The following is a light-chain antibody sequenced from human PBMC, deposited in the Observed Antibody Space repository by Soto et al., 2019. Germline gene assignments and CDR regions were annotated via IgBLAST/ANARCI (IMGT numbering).Light chain of an antibody. CDR2: DVT. Sequence: QSVLTQPASVSGSPGQSITISCTGSSSDVGGYNYVSWYQQHPGKAPKLMIYDVTYRPSGVSDRFSGSKSGNTASLTISGLQTEDEADYYCTSYSNINTHVIFGGGTKVTVL. CDR3: TSYSNINTHVI. V-gene: IGLV2-14*03. J-gene: IGLJ2*01. CDR1: SSDVGGYNY.